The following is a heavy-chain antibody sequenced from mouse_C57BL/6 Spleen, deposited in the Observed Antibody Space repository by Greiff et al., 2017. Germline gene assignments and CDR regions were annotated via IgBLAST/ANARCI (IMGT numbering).Heavy chain of an antibody. V-gene: IGHV5-12*01. CDR2: ISNGGGST. CDR1: GFTFSDYY. CDR3: ARRGYDGPYWYFDV. Sequence: DVMLVESGGGLVQPGGSLKLSCAASGFTFSDYYMYWVRQTPEKRLEWVAYISNGGGSTYYPDTVKGRFTISRDNAKNTLYLQMSRLKSEDTAMYYCARRGYDGPYWYFDVWGTGTTVTVSS. D-gene: IGHD2-2*01. J-gene: IGHJ1*03.